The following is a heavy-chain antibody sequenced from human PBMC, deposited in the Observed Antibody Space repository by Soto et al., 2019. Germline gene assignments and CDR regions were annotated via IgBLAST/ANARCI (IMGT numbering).Heavy chain of an antibody. J-gene: IGHJ6*03. CDR2: ISGSGGST. D-gene: IGHD6-19*01. CDR3: AKDGDGWRPVNYYYYYYMDV. CDR1: GFTFSSYA. V-gene: IGHV3-23*01. Sequence: GGSLRLSCAASGFTFSSYAMSWVRQAPGKGLEWVSAISGSGGSTYYADSVKGRFTISRDNSKNTLYLQMNSLRAEDTAVYYCAKDGDGWRPVNYYYYYYMDVWGKGTTVTVSS.